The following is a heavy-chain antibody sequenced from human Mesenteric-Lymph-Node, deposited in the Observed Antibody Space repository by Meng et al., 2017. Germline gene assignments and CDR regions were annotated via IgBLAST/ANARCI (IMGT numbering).Heavy chain of an antibody. CDR2: IYHSGSS. V-gene: IGHV4-34*01. Sequence: QVQLQSWGPGLLKPSETLSLTCAVYGGSFSGYYWSWIRQPPGKGLEGIGEIYHSGSSNYNPSLKSRVTISADKSKNHFSLKLSSVTAADTAVYYCARTFSSGWSLFQHWGQGTLVTVSS. CDR1: GGSFSGYY. CDR3: ARTFSSGWSLFQH. J-gene: IGHJ1*01. D-gene: IGHD6-19*01.